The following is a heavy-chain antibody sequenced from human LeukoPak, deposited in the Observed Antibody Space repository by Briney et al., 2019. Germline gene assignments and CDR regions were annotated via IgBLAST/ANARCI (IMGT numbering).Heavy chain of an antibody. CDR2: ISGSGGST. Sequence: PGGSLRLSCAASGFTFSSYALSWVRQAPGKGLNSLEWVSAISGSGGSTYYADSVKGRFTISRDNSKNTLYLQMNSLRAEDTAIYYCAKIVNQRYIVTTGFDSWGQGTLVTVSS. D-gene: IGHD5-12*01. V-gene: IGHV3-23*01. J-gene: IGHJ5*01. CDR1: GFTFSSYA. CDR3: AKIVNQRYIVTTGFDS.